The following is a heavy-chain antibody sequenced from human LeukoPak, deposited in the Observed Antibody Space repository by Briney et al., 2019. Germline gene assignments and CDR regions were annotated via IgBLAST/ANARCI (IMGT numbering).Heavy chain of an antibody. CDR1: GYTLTELS. J-gene: IGHJ4*02. Sequence: ASVKVSCKVSGYTLTELSMHWVRRAPGKGHEWMGGFDPEDGETIYAQKFQGRVTMTEDTSTDTAYMELSSLRSEDTAVYYCASGSYLGIILDFPFDYWGQGTLVTVSS. V-gene: IGHV1-24*01. D-gene: IGHD1-26*01. CDR3: ASGSYLGIILDFPFDY. CDR2: FDPEDGET.